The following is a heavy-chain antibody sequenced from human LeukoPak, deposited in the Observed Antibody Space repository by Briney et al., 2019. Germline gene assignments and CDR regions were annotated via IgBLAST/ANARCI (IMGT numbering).Heavy chain of an antibody. CDR1: GGSISSSSYY. Sequence: SETLSLTCTVSGGSISSSSYYWGWIRQPPGKGLEWIGSIYYSGSTYYNPSLKSRVTISVDTSKNQFSLKLSSVTAADTAVYYCARRRRGGAADYWGQGTLVTVSS. CDR3: ARRRRGGAADY. V-gene: IGHV4-39*01. D-gene: IGHD1-26*01. J-gene: IGHJ4*02. CDR2: IYYSGST.